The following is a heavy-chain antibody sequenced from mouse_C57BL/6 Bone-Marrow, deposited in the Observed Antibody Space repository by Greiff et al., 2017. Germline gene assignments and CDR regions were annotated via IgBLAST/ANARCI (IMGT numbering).Heavy chain of an antibody. CDR2: INPNNGGT. D-gene: IGHD3-1*01. V-gene: IGHV1-26*01. CDR1: GYTFTDYY. Sequence: VQLQQSGPELVKPGASVKISCKASGYTFTDYYMNWVKQSHGKSLEWIGDINPNNGGTSYNQKFKGKATLTVDKSSSTAYMELRSLTSEDSAVYYCARCPHSASFDYWGQGTTLTVSS. J-gene: IGHJ2*01. CDR3: ARCPHSASFDY.